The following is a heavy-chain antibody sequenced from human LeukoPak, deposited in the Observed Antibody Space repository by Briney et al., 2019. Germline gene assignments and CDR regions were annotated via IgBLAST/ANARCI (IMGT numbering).Heavy chain of an antibody. V-gene: IGHV1-2*02. Sequence: ASVKVSCNASGYTFTGYYMHWVRQAPGQGLEWMGWFNPNSGGTNYAQKFQGRVTMTRDTSISTAYMELSRLRSDDTAVYYCARDNGDDLLVDYWGQGTLVTVSS. CDR3: ARDNGDDLLVDY. J-gene: IGHJ4*02. CDR1: GYTFTGYY. D-gene: IGHD4-17*01. CDR2: FNPNSGGT.